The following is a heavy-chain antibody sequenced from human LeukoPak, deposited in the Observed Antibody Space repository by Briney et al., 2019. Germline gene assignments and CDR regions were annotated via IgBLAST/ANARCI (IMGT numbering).Heavy chain of an antibody. V-gene: IGHV3-53*01. CDR3: AMLPGYNSFYYGMDV. D-gene: IGHD6-19*01. J-gene: IGHJ6*02. Sequence: GGSLRLSCAASGFIVSSNYMSGVRQAPGKGLEGVSVIYSGGSTYYADSVKGRFTISRDNSKNALYLKMNSLRAEDTAVYYCAMLPGYNSFYYGMDVWGQGTTVTVSS. CDR2: IYSGGST. CDR1: GFIVSSNY.